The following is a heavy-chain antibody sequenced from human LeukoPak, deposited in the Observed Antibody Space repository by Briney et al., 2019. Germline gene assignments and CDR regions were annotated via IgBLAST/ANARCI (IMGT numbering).Heavy chain of an antibody. CDR1: GFTFSSYA. J-gene: IGHJ4*02. Sequence: GGSLRLSCAASGFTFSSYAMSWVRQAPGKGLVWVSRINSDGSSTSYADSVKGRFTISRDNAKNTLYLQMNSLRAEDTAVYYCARDRGLYYYDSSGYYPDYWGQGTLVTVSS. V-gene: IGHV3-74*01. D-gene: IGHD3-22*01. CDR3: ARDRGLYYYDSSGYYPDY. CDR2: INSDGSST.